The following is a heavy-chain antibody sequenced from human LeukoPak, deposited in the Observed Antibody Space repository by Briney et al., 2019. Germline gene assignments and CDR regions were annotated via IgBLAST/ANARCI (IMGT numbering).Heavy chain of an antibody. D-gene: IGHD3-3*01. CDR1: GGSISSYY. V-gene: IGHV4-4*09. Sequence: SETLSLTCTVSGGSISSYYWSWIRQPPGKGLEWIGYIYTSGSTNYNPSLKSRVTISVDTFKNQFSLKLSSVTAADTAVYYCARSSFGVVIISAFDIWGQGTMVTVSS. J-gene: IGHJ3*02. CDR3: ARSSFGVVIISAFDI. CDR2: IYTSGST.